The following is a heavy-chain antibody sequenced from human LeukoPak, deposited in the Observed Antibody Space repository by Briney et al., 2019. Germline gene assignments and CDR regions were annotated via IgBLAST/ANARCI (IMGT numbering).Heavy chain of an antibody. CDR1: GFTFSTHS. J-gene: IGHJ4*02. CDR3: ARPAAGYCSSAGCHWDS. CDR2: ISASSNFI. D-gene: IGHD2-2*01. V-gene: IGHV3-21*01. Sequence: GGSLRLSCAASGFTFSTHSMYWVRQAPGKGLEWVSSISASSNFIHYAESVRGRFTISRDNAKNSLYLQMNSLGAQDTAVYYCARPAAGYCSSAGCHWDSWGQGTLVTVSS.